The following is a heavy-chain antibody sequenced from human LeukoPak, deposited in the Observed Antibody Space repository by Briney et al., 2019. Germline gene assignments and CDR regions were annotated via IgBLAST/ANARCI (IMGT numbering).Heavy chain of an antibody. J-gene: IGHJ4*02. CDR1: GFTFSSYA. CDR2: IKSKTDGGTT. Sequence: PGRSLRLSCAASGFTFSSYAMHWVRQAPGKGLEWVGRIKSKTDGGTTDYAAPVKGRFTISRDDSKNTLYLQMNSLKTEDTAVYYCTVRIAARRRTPGDWGQGTLVTVSS. D-gene: IGHD6-6*01. CDR3: TVRIAARRRTPGD. V-gene: IGHV3-15*01.